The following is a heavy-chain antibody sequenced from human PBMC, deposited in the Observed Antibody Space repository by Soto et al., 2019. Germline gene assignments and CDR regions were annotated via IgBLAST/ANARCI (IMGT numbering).Heavy chain of an antibody. CDR3: ARGTGIAVAGTEKYNWFDP. D-gene: IGHD6-19*01. J-gene: IGHJ5*02. CDR1: GDSVSSNSAA. V-gene: IGHV6-1*01. CDR2: TYYRSKWYN. Sequence: SQTLSLTCVVSGDSVSSNSAAWNWIRQSPSRGLEWLGRTYYRSKWYNDYAVSVKSRITINPDTSKNQFSLQLNSVTPEDTAVYYCARGTGIAVAGTEKYNWFDPWGQGTLVTVSS.